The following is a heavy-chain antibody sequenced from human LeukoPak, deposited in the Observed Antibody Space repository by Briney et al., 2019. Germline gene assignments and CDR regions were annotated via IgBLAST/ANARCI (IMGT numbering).Heavy chain of an antibody. Sequence: GGSQRLSCAASGFIFSTYWMHWVRQAPGKGLVWVSRINTDGSIISYADSVKGRFTISRDNGKNTLYLQMNSLRADDTAVYYCARDTTNYYETSGYSPDYYYYYNLDAWGQGTTVTVSS. CDR3: ARDTTNYYETSGYSPDYYYYYNLDA. CDR2: INTDGSII. D-gene: IGHD3-22*01. J-gene: IGHJ6*02. V-gene: IGHV3-74*01. CDR1: GFIFSTYW.